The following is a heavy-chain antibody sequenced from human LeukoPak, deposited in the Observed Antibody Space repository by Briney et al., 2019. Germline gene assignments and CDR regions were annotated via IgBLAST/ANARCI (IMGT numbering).Heavy chain of an antibody. Sequence: GGSLRLSCAASGFTFSSYSMNWVRQAPGKGLEWVSSISGSSSYIYYADSVKGRFTISRDNAKNSLYLQMNSLRAEDTAVYYCARDRLLEDRDYNSYYYMDVWGIGTTVTVSS. CDR3: ARDRLLEDRDYNSYYYMDV. D-gene: IGHD1-1*01. CDR2: ISGSSSYI. J-gene: IGHJ6*03. V-gene: IGHV3-21*01. CDR1: GFTFSSYS.